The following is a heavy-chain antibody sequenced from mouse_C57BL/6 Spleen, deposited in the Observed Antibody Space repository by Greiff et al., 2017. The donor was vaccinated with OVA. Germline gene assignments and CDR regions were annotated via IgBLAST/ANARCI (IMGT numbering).Heavy chain of an antibody. Sequence: QVQLQQPGAELVMPGASVKLSCKASGYTFTSYWMHWVKQRPGQGLEWIGEIDPSDSSTNYNQKFKGKSTLTVDKSSSTAYMQLSSLTSEDSAVYYCARGWLLRAMDYWGQGTSVTVSS. V-gene: IGHV1-69*01. D-gene: IGHD2-3*01. CDR1: GYTFTSYW. J-gene: IGHJ4*01. CDR3: ARGWLLRAMDY. CDR2: IDPSDSST.